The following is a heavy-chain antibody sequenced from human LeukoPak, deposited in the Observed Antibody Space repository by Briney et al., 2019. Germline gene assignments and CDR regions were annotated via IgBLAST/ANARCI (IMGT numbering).Heavy chain of an antibody. CDR2: INPNSGGT. CDR3: ARGGPSFGSKYNWFDP. CDR1: GYTFTGYY. V-gene: IGHV1-2*06. D-gene: IGHD3-10*01. Sequence: ASVKVSCKVSGYTFTGYYIHWVRQAPGQGLEWMGRINPNSGGTNYAQKFQGRVTMTRDTSISTAYMELSRLRSDDTAVYYCARGGPSFGSKYNWFDPWGQGTLVTVSS. J-gene: IGHJ5*02.